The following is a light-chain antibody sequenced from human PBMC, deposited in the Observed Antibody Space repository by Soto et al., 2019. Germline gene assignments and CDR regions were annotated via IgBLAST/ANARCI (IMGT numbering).Light chain of an antibody. CDR2: DTD. V-gene: IGKV3-20*01. CDR1: QSLNSDS. Sequence: EMVLTQSPGTLSLSPGERATLSCRASQSLNSDSLSWYQQRPGQSPRLLIYDTDRRATDVPDRFRGSGSGTDFSLTISRLEPEDFAVYFGQQDGRSLWTFGQGNKVEIK. CDR3: QQDGRSLWT. J-gene: IGKJ1*01.